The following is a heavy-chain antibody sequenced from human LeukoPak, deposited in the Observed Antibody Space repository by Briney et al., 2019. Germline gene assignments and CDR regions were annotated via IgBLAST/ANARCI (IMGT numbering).Heavy chain of an antibody. CDR2: ISAYNGNT. CDR3: ARSLSYDILTGYNY. D-gene: IGHD3-9*01. J-gene: IGHJ4*02. Sequence: GASVKVSCKASGYTFTSYGISWVRQAPGQGLEWMGWISAYNGNTNYAQKLQGRVTMTTDTSTSTAYMELRSLRSDNTAVYYCARSLSYDILTGYNYWGQGTLVTVSS. V-gene: IGHV1-18*01. CDR1: GYTFTSYG.